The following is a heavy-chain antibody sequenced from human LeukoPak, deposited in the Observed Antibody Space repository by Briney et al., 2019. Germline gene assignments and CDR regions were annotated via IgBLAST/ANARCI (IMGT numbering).Heavy chain of an antibody. J-gene: IGHJ4*02. CDR3: AREHYYGSGFDY. Sequence: AGGSLRLSCAASGFTFSSYAMHWVRQAPGKGLEWVAVISYDGSNKYYADSVKGRFTISRDNSKNTLYLQMNSLRAEDTAVYYCAREHYYGSGFDYWGQGTLVTVSS. CDR2: ISYDGSNK. V-gene: IGHV3-30-3*01. CDR1: GFTFSSYA. D-gene: IGHD3-10*01.